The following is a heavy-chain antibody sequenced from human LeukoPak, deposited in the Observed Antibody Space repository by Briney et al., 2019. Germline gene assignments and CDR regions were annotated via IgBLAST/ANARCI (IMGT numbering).Heavy chain of an antibody. V-gene: IGHV3-48*01. D-gene: IGHD3-10*01. CDR2: IGGISGTI. CDR3: ATLRGGH. Sequence: GSLRLSCATSGFTFSLYSMTWVRQAPGKGLEWISYIGGISGTIKYADSAKGRFTISRDNAKNSLFLQMDSLGAEDTAVYFCATLRGGHWGQGTLVTVSP. CDR1: GFTFSLYS. J-gene: IGHJ4*02.